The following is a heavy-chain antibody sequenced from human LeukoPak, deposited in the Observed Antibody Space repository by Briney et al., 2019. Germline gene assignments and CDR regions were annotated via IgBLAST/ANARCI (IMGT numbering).Heavy chain of an antibody. CDR1: GFTFSSYS. CDR2: ISTGSSYI. V-gene: IGHV3-21*04. J-gene: IGHJ4*02. D-gene: IGHD3-16*01. Sequence: GGSLRLSCAASGFTFSSYSMNWVRQAPGKGLEWVSSISTGSSYIYYADSVKGRFTISRDNSKNKLYLQMNSLRAEDTAVYYCASYGARYDPLDYWGQGTLVTVSS. CDR3: ASYGARYDPLDY.